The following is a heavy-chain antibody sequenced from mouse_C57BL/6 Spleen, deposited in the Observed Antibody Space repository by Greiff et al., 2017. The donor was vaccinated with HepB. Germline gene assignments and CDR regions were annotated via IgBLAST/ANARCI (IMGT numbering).Heavy chain of an antibody. D-gene: IGHD1-1*01. CDR2: IYPGDGDT. Sequence: QVQLQQSGAELVKPGASVKISCKASGYAFSSYWMNWVKQRPGKGLEWIGQIYPGDGDTNYNGKFKGKATLTADNSSSTAYMQLSSLTSEDSAVYFCAREDYYGSSYAMDYCGQGTSVTVSS. CDR3: AREDYYGSSYAMDY. J-gene: IGHJ4*01. CDR1: GYAFSSYW. V-gene: IGHV1-80*01.